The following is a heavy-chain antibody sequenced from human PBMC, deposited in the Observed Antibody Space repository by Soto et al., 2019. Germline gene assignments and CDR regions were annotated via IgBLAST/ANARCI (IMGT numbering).Heavy chain of an antibody. CDR3: ARDRLETNWNSHWFDP. CDR2: IYHSGST. V-gene: IGHV4-4*02. CDR1: SGSISSSNW. Sequence: QVQLQESGPGLVKPSGTLSLTCAVSSGSISSSNWWSWVRQPPGKGLEWIGEIYHSGSTNYNPSLKSPVTISVDKSKNQFSLKLSSVTAADTAVYYCARDRLETNWNSHWFDPWGQGTLVTVSS. J-gene: IGHJ5*02. D-gene: IGHD1-7*01.